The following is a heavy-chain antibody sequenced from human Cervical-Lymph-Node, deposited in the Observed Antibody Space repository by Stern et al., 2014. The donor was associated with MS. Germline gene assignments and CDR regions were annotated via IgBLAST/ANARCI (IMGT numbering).Heavy chain of an antibody. CDR1: EFSFSSFG. CDR3: ARSMKPYAMDV. D-gene: IGHD1-14*01. J-gene: IGHJ6*02. V-gene: IGHV3-33*01. CDR2: IWHDGRKE. Sequence: EQLVESGGGVVQPGRYLRLSCAASEFSFSSFGMHWVRKDPGKGLEWVAVIWHDGRKEQYSDSVKGRVNISRDNSKNTLYLQMNSLRAEDTSVYYCARSMKPYAMDVCGQGTTVTVSS.